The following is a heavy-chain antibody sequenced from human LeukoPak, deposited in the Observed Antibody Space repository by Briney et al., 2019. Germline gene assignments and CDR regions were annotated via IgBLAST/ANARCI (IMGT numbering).Heavy chain of an antibody. Sequence: EASVKVSCKASGYTFISTGISWVRQAPGQGLEWMGWINPNSGGTNYAQKFQGRVTMTRDTSISTAYMELSRLRSDDTAVYYCARDLRFLEWFTGFYYYYMDVWGKGTTVTVSS. J-gene: IGHJ6*03. D-gene: IGHD3-3*01. CDR1: GYTFISTG. CDR2: INPNSGGT. V-gene: IGHV1-2*02. CDR3: ARDLRFLEWFTGFYYYYMDV.